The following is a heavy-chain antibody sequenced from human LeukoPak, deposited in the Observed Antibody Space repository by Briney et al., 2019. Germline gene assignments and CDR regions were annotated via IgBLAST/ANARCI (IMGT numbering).Heavy chain of an antibody. J-gene: IGHJ4*02. Sequence: SETLSLTCTVSGGSISSSSYYWGWIRHPPGKGLEWIGSIYYSGSIYHNPPLKSRVTISVDTSKNQFSLKLSSVTAADTAVYYCASTYCSGGSCYSVYYFDYWGQGTLVTVSS. CDR3: ASTYCSGGSCYSVYYFDY. D-gene: IGHD2-15*01. V-gene: IGHV4-39*01. CDR1: GGSISSSSYY. CDR2: IYYSGSI.